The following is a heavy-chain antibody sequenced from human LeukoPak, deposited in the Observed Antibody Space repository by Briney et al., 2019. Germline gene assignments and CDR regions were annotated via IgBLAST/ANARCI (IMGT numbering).Heavy chain of an antibody. Sequence: PGGSLRLSCAASGFTFSSYAMSWVRQAPGKGLEWVSGITGSGASTYYADSVKGRFTISRDNSKNTLYLQMNSLRAEDTATYYCARKSVAAIPPLYWGQGTLVTVS. D-gene: IGHD2-21*02. V-gene: IGHV3-23*01. CDR2: ITGSGAST. CDR1: GFTFSSYA. J-gene: IGHJ4*02. CDR3: ARKSVAAIPPLY.